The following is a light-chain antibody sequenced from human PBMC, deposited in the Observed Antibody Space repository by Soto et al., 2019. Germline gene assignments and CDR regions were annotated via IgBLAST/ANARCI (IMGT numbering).Light chain of an antibody. V-gene: IGKV3-11*01. Sequence: EIVMTQSPATLSVSPGVRATLSCRASQSVSSHLAWFQQRPGQAPRLLIYDASNRATGIPARFSGSGSGTDFTITISSLESEDFAVYYCEQRSHSITFGQGTRLEIK. J-gene: IGKJ5*01. CDR1: QSVSSH. CDR3: EQRSHSIT. CDR2: DAS.